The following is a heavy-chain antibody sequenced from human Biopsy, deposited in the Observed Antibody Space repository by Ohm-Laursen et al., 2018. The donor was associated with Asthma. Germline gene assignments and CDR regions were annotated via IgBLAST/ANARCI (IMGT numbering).Heavy chain of an antibody. Sequence: VSSVKVSCKSLGGTFNTYVIGWVRQAPGQGLEWMGGINSVFGTTTYPQKFQDRVTITADDSTSTVYMEVSSLRSEDTAVYYCARKAGSCISRTCYSLDFWGQGTLVTVSS. D-gene: IGHD2-2*01. CDR3: ARKAGSCISRTCYSLDF. J-gene: IGHJ4*02. CDR1: GGTFNTYV. CDR2: INSVFGTT. V-gene: IGHV1-69*01.